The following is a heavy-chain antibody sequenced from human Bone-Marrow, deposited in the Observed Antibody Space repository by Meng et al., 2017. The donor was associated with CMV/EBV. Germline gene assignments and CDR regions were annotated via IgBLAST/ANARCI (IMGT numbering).Heavy chain of an antibody. V-gene: IGHV3-15*01. D-gene: IGHD2-2*01. CDR1: GFTFSNAW. CDR3: AKGDIVVVPAALIERAFDI. CDR2: IKSKTDGGTT. Sequence: GESLKISCAASGFTFSNAWMSWVRQAPGKGLEWVGRIKSKTDGGTTDYAAPVKGRFTISRDDSKNTLYLQMNSLRAEDTAVYYCAKGDIVVVPAALIERAFDIWGQGTMVTVSS. J-gene: IGHJ3*02.